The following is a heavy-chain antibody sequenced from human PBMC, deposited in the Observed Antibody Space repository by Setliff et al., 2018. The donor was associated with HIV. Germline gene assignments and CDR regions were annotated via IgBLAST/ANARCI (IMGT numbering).Heavy chain of an antibody. Sequence: PGGSLRLSCAASGFTFSSYSMNWVRQAPGKGLEWVSYISSSSSYIYYADSVKGRVTISRDNAKNSLYLQMNSLRAEDTAVYYCARDGAYYYDSSGHYRYYFDYLGQGTLVTVSS. J-gene: IGHJ4*02. V-gene: IGHV3-21*01. CDR3: ARDGAYYYDSSGHYRYYFDY. CDR2: ISSSSSYI. CDR1: GFTFSSYS. D-gene: IGHD3-22*01.